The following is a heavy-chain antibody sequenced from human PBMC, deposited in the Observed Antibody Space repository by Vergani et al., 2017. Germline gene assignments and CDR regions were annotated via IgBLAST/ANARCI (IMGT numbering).Heavy chain of an antibody. CDR1: GFTFSDYY. D-gene: IGHD3-10*01. CDR2: ISSSGSTI. J-gene: IGHJ4*02. Sequence: QVQLVESGGGLVKPGGSLRLSCAASGFTFSDYYMSWIRQAPGKGLEWVSYISSSGSTIYYADSVKGRFTISRDNSKNTLYLQMNSLRAEDTAVYYCAKLTVRGATHDYWGQGTLVTVSS. V-gene: IGHV3-11*04. CDR3: AKLTVRGATHDY.